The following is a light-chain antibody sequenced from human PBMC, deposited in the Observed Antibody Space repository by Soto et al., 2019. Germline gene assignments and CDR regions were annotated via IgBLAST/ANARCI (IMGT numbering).Light chain of an antibody. CDR2: GAS. V-gene: IGKV3-20*01. J-gene: IGKJ2*01. CDR3: HQYGSSRMYT. CDR1: KSVSSSY. Sequence: EIVLTQSRGTLSLSPGERATLSCRASKSVSSSYLAWYQQKPGQAPRLLIYGASSRATGIPDRFSGSGSGTDFTLTISRLEPEDFAVYYCHQYGSSRMYTFGQGTKLEIK.